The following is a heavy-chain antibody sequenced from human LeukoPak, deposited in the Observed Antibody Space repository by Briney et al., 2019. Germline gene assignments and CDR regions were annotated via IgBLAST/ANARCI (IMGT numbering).Heavy chain of an antibody. V-gene: IGHV3-30*18. D-gene: IGHD6-19*01. Sequence: GRSLRLSCAASGFTFSSYGMHWVRLAPGKGLEWVADISSRGRAKYYADSVKGRFTISRDNPKNTLFLQMNSLRADDTAVYYCAKDWGYASGTFCVNWGQGTLVTVSS. CDR3: AKDWGYASGTFCVN. CDR1: GFTFSSYG. CDR2: ISSRGRAK. J-gene: IGHJ4*02.